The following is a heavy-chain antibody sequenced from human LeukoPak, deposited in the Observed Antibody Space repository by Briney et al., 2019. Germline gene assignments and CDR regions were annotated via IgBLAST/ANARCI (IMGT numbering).Heavy chain of an antibody. J-gene: IGHJ5*02. Sequence: PGGSLRLSCAASGFTLSSYSMNWVRQAPGKGLEWVSAISGSGGSTYYADSVKGRFTTSRDNSKNTLYLQMNSLRAEDTAVSYCAKDEGSCSSTSCSISSSDNWFDPWGQGTLVTVSS. D-gene: IGHD2-2*01. CDR1: GFTLSSYS. CDR2: ISGSGGST. CDR3: AKDEGSCSSTSCSISSSDNWFDP. V-gene: IGHV3-23*01.